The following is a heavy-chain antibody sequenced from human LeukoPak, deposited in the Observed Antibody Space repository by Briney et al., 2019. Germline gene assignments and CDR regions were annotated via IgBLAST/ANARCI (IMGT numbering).Heavy chain of an antibody. CDR2: ISAYNGNT. D-gene: IGHD3-22*01. CDR1: GYTFTSYD. Sequence: ASVKVSCKASGYTFTSYDISWLRQAPGHGLEWMGRISAYNGNTNYAQKLQGRVTMTTDTSTRTAYMELRSLRSDDTAVYFCAREYYDYYEGFDYWGQGTLVTVSS. CDR3: AREYYDYYEGFDY. J-gene: IGHJ4*02. V-gene: IGHV1-18*01.